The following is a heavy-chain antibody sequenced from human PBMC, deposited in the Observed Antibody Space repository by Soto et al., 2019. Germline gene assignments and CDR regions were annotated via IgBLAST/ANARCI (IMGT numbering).Heavy chain of an antibody. V-gene: IGHV3-23*01. J-gene: IGHJ4*02. CDR1: GFTLSSYA. CDR3: ATSKGGSAGG. Sequence: EVQLLESGGGLVQPGGSLRLSCAASGFTLSSYAMSWVRQAPGKGLEWVSVISGSGGITHYADSVKGRFTISRDTSKNTLFLQMNSLRAEDTALYYCATSKGGSAGGWGQGTLVTVSS. D-gene: IGHD2-15*01. CDR2: ISGSGGIT.